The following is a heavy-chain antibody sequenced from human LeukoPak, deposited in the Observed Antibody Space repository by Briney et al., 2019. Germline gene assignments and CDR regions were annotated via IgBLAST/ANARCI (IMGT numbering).Heavy chain of an antibody. CDR2: IYYSGST. Sequence: SETLSLTCTVSGGSISSGGYYWSWIRQHPGKGLEWIGYIYYSGSTYYNPSLKSRVTISVDTSKNQFSLKLSSVTAADTAVYYCARGTPWIAAPDFWGQGTMVTVSS. D-gene: IGHD2-15*01. CDR1: GGSISSGGYY. J-gene: IGHJ3*01. V-gene: IGHV4-31*03. CDR3: ARGTPWIAAPDF.